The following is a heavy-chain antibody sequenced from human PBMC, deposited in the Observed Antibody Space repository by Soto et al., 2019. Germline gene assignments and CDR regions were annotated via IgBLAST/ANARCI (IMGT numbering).Heavy chain of an antibody. J-gene: IGHJ4*02. CDR3: SRRGPTCSGSGSHSGFIDF. CDR1: GGTFSGYF. D-gene: IGHD3-10*01. CDR2: TNHRGAT. Sequence: SGTPYLTCGVGGGTFSGYFWTGIRQSPGKGLEWIGETNHRGATNYNPSLTSRVSISVDTSKSQFSLSLNSVTAADTAVYYCSRRGPTCSGSGSHSGFIDFWGQGTLVTVSS. V-gene: IGHV4-34*01.